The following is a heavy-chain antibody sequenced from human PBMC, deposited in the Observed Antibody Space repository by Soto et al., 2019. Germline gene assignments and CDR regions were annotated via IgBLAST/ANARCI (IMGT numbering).Heavy chain of an antibody. D-gene: IGHD3-10*01. CDR1: GFTFSSYA. Sequence: EVQLLESGGGLVQPGGSLRLSCAASGFTFSSYAMSWVRQAPGKVLEWVSAISGSGGSTYYADSVKGRFTISRDNSKNLLFLQMNSLRDKGKAVYYCAKARIGSGIKRVLNWFDPWGQGTLVIVSS. V-gene: IGHV3-23*01. J-gene: IGHJ5*02. CDR2: ISGSGGST. CDR3: AKARIGSGIKRVLNWFDP.